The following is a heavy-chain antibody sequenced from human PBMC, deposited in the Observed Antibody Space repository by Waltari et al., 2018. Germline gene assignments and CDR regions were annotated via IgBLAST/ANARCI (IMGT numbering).Heavy chain of an antibody. CDR1: GGSISSSSYY. D-gene: IGHD6-13*01. CDR2: IYYSGST. J-gene: IGHJ4*02. Sequence: QLQLQESGPGLVKPSETLSLTCTVSGGSISSSSYYWGWLRQPPGKGLEWIGSIYYSGSTYYNPSLKSRVTISVDTSKNQFSLKLSSVTAADTAVYYCARPGGIAAAGTVSDYWGQGTLVTVSS. CDR3: ARPGGIAAAGTVSDY. V-gene: IGHV4-39*01.